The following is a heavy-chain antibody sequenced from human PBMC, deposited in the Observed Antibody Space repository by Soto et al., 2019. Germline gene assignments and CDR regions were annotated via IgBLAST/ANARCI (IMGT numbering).Heavy chain of an antibody. CDR3: ARLQAAAGDNDLTFDY. V-gene: IGHV5-51*01. Sequence: PGESLKISCKGSGYSFTSYWIGWVRQMPGKGLEWMGIIYPGDSDTRYSPSFQGQVTISADKSISTAYLQWSSLKASDTAMYYCARLQAAAGDNDLTFDYSGQGTLVTGSS. D-gene: IGHD6-13*01. CDR2: IYPGDSDT. J-gene: IGHJ4*02. CDR1: GYSFTSYW.